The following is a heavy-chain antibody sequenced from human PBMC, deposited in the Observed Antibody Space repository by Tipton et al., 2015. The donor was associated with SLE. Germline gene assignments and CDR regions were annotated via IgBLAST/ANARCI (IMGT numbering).Heavy chain of an antibody. CDR3: VRERKYVVRFRELVAPDL. D-gene: IGHD1-26*01. CDR1: GYSISSGYY. V-gene: IGHV4-38-2*02. CDR2: IYHSGST. Sequence: TLSLTCTVSGYSISSGYYWGWIRQPPGKGLEWIGSIYHSGSTYYNPSLESRVTISVDTSKNQFSLKLSSVTAADTAMYYCVRERKYVVRFRELVAPDLWGQGTAITVSS. J-gene: IGHJ3*01.